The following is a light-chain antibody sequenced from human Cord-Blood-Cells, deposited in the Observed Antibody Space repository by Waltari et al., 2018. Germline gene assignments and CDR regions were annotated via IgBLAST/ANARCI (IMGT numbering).Light chain of an antibody. Sequence: QSVLTQPPSVSGAPGQRVTISCTGSSSNIGAGYDVHWYQQLPGTAPKHRIYGNSHRPSGVPDRFSGSNSGTAASLAITGLQAEDEADYYCQSYDSSLSGSVFGGGTKLTVL. CDR1: SSNIGAGYD. J-gene: IGLJ2*01. V-gene: IGLV1-40*01. CDR2: GNS. CDR3: QSYDSSLSGSV.